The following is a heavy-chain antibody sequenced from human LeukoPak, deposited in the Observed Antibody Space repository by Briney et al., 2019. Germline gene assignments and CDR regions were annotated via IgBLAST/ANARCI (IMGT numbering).Heavy chain of an antibody. D-gene: IGHD6-6*01. CDR1: GFTFSSYS. CDR2: ISSSSSYI. J-gene: IGHJ4*02. V-gene: IGHV3-21*01. CDR3: ARDLYSSSPPLDY. Sequence: GGSLRLSCAASGFTFSSYSMNWVRRAPGKGLEWVSSISSSSSYIYYADSVKGRFTISRDNAKNSLYLQMNSLRAEDTAVYYCARDLYSSSPPLDYWGQGTLVTVSS.